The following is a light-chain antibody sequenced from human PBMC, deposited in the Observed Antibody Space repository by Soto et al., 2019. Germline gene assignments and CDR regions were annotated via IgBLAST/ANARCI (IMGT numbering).Light chain of an antibody. CDR2: GAS. Sequence: EIVMTQSPATLSVSPGERATLSCRASQSVSSNLARYQQKPGQAPRLLIYGASTRATGIPARFSGSGSGTEFTLTISSLQSEDFAVYYCQHYHNWPPWTFGQGTKVDVK. CDR3: QHYHNWPPWT. CDR1: QSVSSN. J-gene: IGKJ1*01. V-gene: IGKV3-15*01.